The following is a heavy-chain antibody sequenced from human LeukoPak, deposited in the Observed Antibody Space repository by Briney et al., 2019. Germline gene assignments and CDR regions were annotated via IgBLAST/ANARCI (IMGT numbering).Heavy chain of an antibody. V-gene: IGHV1-46*01. J-gene: IGHJ5*01. CDR2: INPSGGST. Sequence: GASVKVSCKASGYTFTSYYMHWVRQAPGQGLEWMGIINPSGGSTSYAQKFQGRVTMTRDTSTSTVYMELSSLRSEDTAVYYCARDLDPYYYDSSGYLDSWGQGTLVTVSS. CDR1: GYTFTSYY. CDR3: ARDLDPYYYDSSGYLDS. D-gene: IGHD3-22*01.